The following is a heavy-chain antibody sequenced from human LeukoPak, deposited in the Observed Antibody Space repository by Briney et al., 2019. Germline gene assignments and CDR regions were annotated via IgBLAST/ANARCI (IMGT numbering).Heavy chain of an antibody. CDR2: ISYDGSNK. Sequence: GGSLRLSCAASGFTFSSYGMHWVRQAPGKGLEWVAVISYDGSNKYYADSVKGRFTISRDNSKNTLYLQMNSLRAEDTAVYYCANEPEGADYYDSSGYNYDYWGQGTLVTVSS. V-gene: IGHV3-30*18. D-gene: IGHD3-22*01. J-gene: IGHJ4*02. CDR3: ANEPEGADYYDSSGYNYDY. CDR1: GFTFSSYG.